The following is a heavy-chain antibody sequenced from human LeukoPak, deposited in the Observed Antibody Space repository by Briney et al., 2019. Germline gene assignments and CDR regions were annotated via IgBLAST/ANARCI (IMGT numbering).Heavy chain of an antibody. Sequence: GGSLRLSCAASGFTFSTYDMNWVRQAPGKGLEWVSCSSGSSGAISYADSVKGRFTISRDNAKNSLYLQMNSLRVEDTAVYYGARRFYLWGQGTLVTVSS. CDR3: ARRFYL. CDR2: SSGSSGAI. J-gene: IGHJ5*02. CDR1: GFTFSTYD. V-gene: IGHV3-48*01.